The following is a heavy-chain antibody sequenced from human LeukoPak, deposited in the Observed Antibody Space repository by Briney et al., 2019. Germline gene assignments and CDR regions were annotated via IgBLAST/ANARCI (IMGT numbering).Heavy chain of an antibody. CDR3: ARQDFWSGYYTFDY. Sequence: GESLQFSCKGSGYSFTSYWIGWVRQMPGKGLEWMGIIYPGDSDTRYSPSFQGQVTISADKSISTAYLQWSSLKASDTAMYYCARQDFWSGYYTFDYWGQGTLVTVSS. J-gene: IGHJ4*02. CDR2: IYPGDSDT. V-gene: IGHV5-51*01. CDR1: GYSFTSYW. D-gene: IGHD3-3*01.